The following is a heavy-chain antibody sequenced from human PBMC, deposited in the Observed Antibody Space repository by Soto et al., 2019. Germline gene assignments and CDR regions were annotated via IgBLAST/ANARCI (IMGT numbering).Heavy chain of an antibody. CDR2: MNPNSGEK. D-gene: IGHD4-17*01. J-gene: IGHJ5*02. Sequence: QVQLVQSGAEVKKPGASVKVSCKASGYTFTSYDINWVRQATGQGPEWMGWMNPNSGEKGYAQKFQGRLTMTRDTTLSTAYIELSSLRFEDAAVYYCARYYGGNSGWFDPWGQGTLVTVSS. CDR1: GYTFTSYD. V-gene: IGHV1-8*01. CDR3: ARYYGGNSGWFDP.